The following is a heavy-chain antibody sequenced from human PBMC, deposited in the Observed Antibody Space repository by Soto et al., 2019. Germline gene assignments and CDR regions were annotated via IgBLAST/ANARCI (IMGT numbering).Heavy chain of an antibody. CDR3: ARERRWAPLPY. CDR2: ISGYNVNT. J-gene: IGHJ4*02. CDR1: GYTFSNYG. D-gene: IGHD1-26*01. Sequence: QVQLVQSGAEVKKPGASVKVSCRASGYTFSNYGITWVRQAPGQGLEWMGWISGYNVNTHYAQKFQDRVIMTTDTSTSTAYMELRSLRSDDTAVYFCARERRWAPLPYWGQGTLVIVSS. V-gene: IGHV1-18*01.